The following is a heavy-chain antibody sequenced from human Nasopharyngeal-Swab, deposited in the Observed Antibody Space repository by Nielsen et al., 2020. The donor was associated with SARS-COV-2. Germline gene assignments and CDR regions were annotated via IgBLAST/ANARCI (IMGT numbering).Heavy chain of an antibody. J-gene: IGHJ4*02. CDR3: ARDGQWLVEVGYFDY. CDR2: LWYGGSNK. CDR1: GFTFSSHG. D-gene: IGHD6-19*01. Sequence: GESLKISCVVSGFTFSSHGMHWVRQAPGKGLGWVAGLWYGGSNKLYADSVKGRFTISRDFSEKTLYLQMDSLRDEDTALYYCARDGQWLVEVGYFDYWGQGALVTVSS. V-gene: IGHV3-33*01.